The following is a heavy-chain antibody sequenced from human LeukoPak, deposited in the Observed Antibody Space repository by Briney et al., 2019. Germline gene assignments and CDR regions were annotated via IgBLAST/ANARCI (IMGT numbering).Heavy chain of an antibody. CDR2: INAYNGNT. CDR3: ARVYNYYGSSGYYPFYFDY. J-gene: IGHJ4*02. V-gene: IGHV1-18*01. Sequence: ASVKVSCKTSGYSFTSYGISWVRQAPGQGLEWMGWINAYNGNTNYAQKFQGRVTMTTDTSTDTAYMELRSLRSDDTAVYYCARVYNYYGSSGYYPFYFDYWGQGTLVTVSS. CDR1: GYSFTSYG. D-gene: IGHD3-22*01.